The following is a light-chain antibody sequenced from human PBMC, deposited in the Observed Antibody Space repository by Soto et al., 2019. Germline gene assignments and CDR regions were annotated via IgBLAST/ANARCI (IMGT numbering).Light chain of an antibody. CDR1: QGISTS. CDR2: AAS. J-gene: IGKJ3*01. Sequence: DIQMPQSPSSLSASVGDTVTITCRASQGISTSLAWFQQKPGRVPQFLIYAASTFQPGVPPRFSGSGSGTDFTRTTSSLQPKDLATYDCQNYNCAPRTIGPGTRVEIK. V-gene: IGKV1-27*01. CDR3: QNYNCAPRT.